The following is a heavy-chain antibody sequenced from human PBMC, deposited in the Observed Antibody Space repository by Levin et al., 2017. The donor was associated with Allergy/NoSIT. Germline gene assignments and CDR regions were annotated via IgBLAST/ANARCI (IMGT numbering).Heavy chain of an antibody. CDR1: GYTFSNYY. CDR3: ARVVGFNYNSGLSH. CDR2: INPDSGRT. V-gene: IGHV1-2*02. J-gene: IGHJ4*02. Sequence: ASVKVSCKTSGYTFSNYYMHWVRQAPGQGLEWMGWINPDSGRTKYSQKFQGSVTMTRDTSLSTAYMELSSLRSDDTAVYYCARVVGFNYNSGLSHWGQGTLVTVSS. D-gene: IGHD6-19*01.